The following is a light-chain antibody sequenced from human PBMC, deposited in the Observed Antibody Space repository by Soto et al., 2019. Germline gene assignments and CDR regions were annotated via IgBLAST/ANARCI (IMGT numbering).Light chain of an antibody. CDR3: QQYDTSPFS. J-gene: IGKJ3*01. CDR2: GAY. Sequence: EVVLTQPPGTLSLSPGERATLSCRASQSVSRSHLAWYQQKPGQAPRLLIYGAYRRAAGIPDRFSGSGSGTDFTLTISRLEPEDFAVYYCQQYDTSPFSFGPGTKVDIK. V-gene: IGKV3-20*01. CDR1: QSVSRSH.